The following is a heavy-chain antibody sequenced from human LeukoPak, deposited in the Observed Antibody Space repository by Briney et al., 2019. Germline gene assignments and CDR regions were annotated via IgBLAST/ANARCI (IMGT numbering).Heavy chain of an antibody. Sequence: GGSLRLSCAASGFSVSSNYMGWVRQAPGRGLEWVSVLFSGGGAYYADSVKGRFTVSRDNSKNTLFLHMNSLRAEDTAIYYCAGERGSSGWATFDYWGQGTLVTVSS. CDR2: LFSGGGA. V-gene: IGHV3-66*01. J-gene: IGHJ4*02. CDR1: GFSVSSNY. CDR3: AGERGSSGWATFDY. D-gene: IGHD6-19*01.